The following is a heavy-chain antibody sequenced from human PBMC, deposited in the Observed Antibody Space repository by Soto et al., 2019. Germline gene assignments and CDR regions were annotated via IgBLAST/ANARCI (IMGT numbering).Heavy chain of an antibody. CDR1: GYSLTNIW. Sequence: GESLKISCKGSGYSLTNIWIHWVRQMPGKGLEWMGRIDPGDSETRYSPSFHGKVTISADRSIGTAYLQWSSLEASDSASYFCARSPRSSPYFDYWGQGALVTVSS. V-gene: IGHV5-51*01. CDR2: IDPGDSET. CDR3: ARSPRSSPYFDY. J-gene: IGHJ4*02. D-gene: IGHD6-13*01.